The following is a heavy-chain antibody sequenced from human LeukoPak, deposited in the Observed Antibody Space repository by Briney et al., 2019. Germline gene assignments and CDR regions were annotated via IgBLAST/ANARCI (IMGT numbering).Heavy chain of an antibody. CDR2: IYHSGST. CDR3: ASGYNYGYPFDS. J-gene: IGHJ4*02. V-gene: IGHV4-38-2*01. CDR1: RYSISSDYY. Sequence: SETLSLTCAVSRYSISSDYYWGWIRQPPGKGLEWIGSIYHSGSTYYNPSLKSRVTISVDTSKNQFSLKMSSVTAADTAVYYCASGYNYGYPFDSWGQGTLVTVSS. D-gene: IGHD5-18*01.